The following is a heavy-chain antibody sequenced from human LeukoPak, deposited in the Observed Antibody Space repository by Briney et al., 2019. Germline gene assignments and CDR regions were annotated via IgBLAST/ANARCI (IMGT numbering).Heavy chain of an antibody. CDR3: ARQTLAYCGGDCYSPEFDY. J-gene: IGHJ4*02. Sequence: ASVKVSCKASGYTFTSYGISWVRQAPGQGLEWMGWISAYNGNTNYAQKLQGRVTMTTDTSTSTAYMELRSLRSDDTAVYYCARQTLAYCGGDCYSPEFDYWGQGTLVTVSP. CDR1: GYTFTSYG. CDR2: ISAYNGNT. D-gene: IGHD2-21*02. V-gene: IGHV1-18*01.